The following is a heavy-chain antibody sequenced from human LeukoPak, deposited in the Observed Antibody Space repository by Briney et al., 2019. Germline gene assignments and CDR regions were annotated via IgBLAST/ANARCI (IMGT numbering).Heavy chain of an antibody. J-gene: IGHJ4*02. CDR2: IYHSGST. CDR3: ARTTVTMDLADY. CDR1: GGSISSSNW. Sequence: SETLSLTCAVSGGSISSSNWWSWVRQPPGKGLEWIGEIYHSGSTNYNPSLKSRVTISVDTSKNQFSLKLSSVTAADTAVYYCARTTVTMDLADYWGQGTLVTVSS. V-gene: IGHV4-4*02. D-gene: IGHD4-17*01.